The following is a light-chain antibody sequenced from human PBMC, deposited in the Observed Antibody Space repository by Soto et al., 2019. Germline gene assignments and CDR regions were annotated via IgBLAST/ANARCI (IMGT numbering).Light chain of an antibody. V-gene: IGLV2-8*01. Sequence: QSVLTQPPSASGSPGQSVTISCTGTSSDVGGYNYVSWYQQHPGKAPKLMIYEVSKRPSGVPDRFSGCKSGNTASLTVSGLQAEDEADYYCSSYAGSNNYGVFGGGTKVTVL. CDR3: SSYAGSNNYGV. CDR1: SSDVGGYNY. CDR2: EVS. J-gene: IGLJ2*01.